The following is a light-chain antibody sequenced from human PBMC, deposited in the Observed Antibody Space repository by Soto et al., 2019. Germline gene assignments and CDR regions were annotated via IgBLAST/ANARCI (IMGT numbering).Light chain of an antibody. V-gene: IGKV3-20*01. Sequence: EIVLTQSPGTLSLSPGETATLSCRASQTVGTTFLAWYQQKPGQAPRLLMFGTSTRATDIPDRFGGSGSGTDFTLTISRLEPEDVAVDYCQHYSRTPPCTFGQGTKVEIK. CDR1: QTVGTTF. J-gene: IGKJ1*01. CDR3: QHYSRTPPCT. CDR2: GTS.